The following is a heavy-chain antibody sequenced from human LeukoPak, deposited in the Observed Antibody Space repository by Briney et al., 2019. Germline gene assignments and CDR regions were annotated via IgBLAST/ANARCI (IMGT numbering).Heavy chain of an antibody. D-gene: IGHD6-13*01. CDR2: INWNGGST. Sequence: PGGSLRLSCAASGFTFDDYGMSWVRQAPGKGLEWASGINWNGGSTGYADSVKGRFTISRDNAKNSLYLQMNSLRAEDTALYYCARVSSSWYGDCFDYWGQGTLVTVSS. V-gene: IGHV3-20*04. CDR1: GFTFDDYG. CDR3: ARVSSSWYGDCFDY. J-gene: IGHJ4*02.